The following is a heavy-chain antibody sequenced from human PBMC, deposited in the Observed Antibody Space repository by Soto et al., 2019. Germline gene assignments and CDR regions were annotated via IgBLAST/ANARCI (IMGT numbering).Heavy chain of an antibody. D-gene: IGHD3-10*01. Sequence: QITLKESGPTLVKVTQTLTLTCTFSGFSLSTSGVGVAWSRQPPGKALEWLALIYWHDDNRYSPSLNSRLTTTKDTSKNQVVLTMTNMDPVDTATYYCTHTLLRRSTYYYGMDVWGQGTTVTVSS. J-gene: IGHJ6*02. V-gene: IGHV2-5*01. CDR1: GFSLSTSGVG. CDR3: THTLLRRSTYYYGMDV. CDR2: IYWHDDN.